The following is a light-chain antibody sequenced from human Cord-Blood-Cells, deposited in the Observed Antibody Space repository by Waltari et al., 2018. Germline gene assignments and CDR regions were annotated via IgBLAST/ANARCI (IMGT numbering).Light chain of an antibody. V-gene: IGLV3-25*03. CDR1: ALPKQY. CDR2: KDS. Sequence: SYELTQPPSVSVSPAQTARITCSGAALPKQYAYWYQQKPGQAPVLVIYKDSERPSGIPGRFSGSSSGTTVTLTISGVQAEDEADYYCQSADSSGTYAHVVFGGGTKLTVL. CDR3: QSADSSGTYAHVV. J-gene: IGLJ2*01.